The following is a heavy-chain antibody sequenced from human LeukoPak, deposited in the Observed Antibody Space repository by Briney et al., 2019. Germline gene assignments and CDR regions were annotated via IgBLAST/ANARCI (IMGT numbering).Heavy chain of an antibody. V-gene: IGHV3-69-1*01. Sequence: GGSLRLSCAASGLTFSTYAMRWIRQAPGKGLEWVSSIGGGGTTSYADSVKGRFTISRDNAKSSLYLQMNSLRAEDTAVYYCARDLGWEVATVKYFDYWGQGTLVTVSS. CDR2: IGGGGTT. CDR1: GLTFSTYA. J-gene: IGHJ4*02. CDR3: ARDLGWEVATVKYFDY. D-gene: IGHD5-12*01.